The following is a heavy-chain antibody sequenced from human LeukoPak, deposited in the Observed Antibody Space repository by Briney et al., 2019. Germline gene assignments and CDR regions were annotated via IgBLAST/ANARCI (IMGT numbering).Heavy chain of an antibody. CDR3: ARGYSSGWYQDAFDI. V-gene: IGHV4-61*02. J-gene: IGHJ3*02. CDR1: GGSISSGSYY. D-gene: IGHD6-19*01. CDR2: IYTSGST. Sequence: PSETLSLTCTVSGGSISSGSYYWSWIRQPPGKGLEWIGRIYTSGSTNYNPSLKSRVTISVDTSKNQFSLKLSSVTAADTAVYYCARGYSSGWYQDAFDIWGQGTMVTVSS.